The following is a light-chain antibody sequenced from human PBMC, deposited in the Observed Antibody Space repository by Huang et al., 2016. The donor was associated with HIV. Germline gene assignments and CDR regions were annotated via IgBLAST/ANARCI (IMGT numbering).Light chain of an antibody. CDR1: QSVGSY. CDR3: QQRSNFT. J-gene: IGKJ3*01. V-gene: IGKV3-11*01. Sequence: EIVLTQSPATLSLSPGERATLSCRASQSVGSYLAWYQQKPGQAPRLLSYDASNRATGIPARFSGSGSGTDFTLTISSLEPEDFAVYYCQQRSNFTFGPGTKVDIK. CDR2: DAS.